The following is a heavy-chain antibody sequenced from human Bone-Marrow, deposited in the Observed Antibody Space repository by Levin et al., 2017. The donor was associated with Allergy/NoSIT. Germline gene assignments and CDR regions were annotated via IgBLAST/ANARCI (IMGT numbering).Heavy chain of an antibody. Sequence: SQTLSLTCAISGDSVSSDSATWIWIRQSPSRGLEWLGRTYYRSHWYKDYAVSVKSRITINPDTSKNQFSLHLNSVSPEDTAVYYCARESAVQSFDYWGQGTLVTVSS. CDR3: ARESAVQSFDY. J-gene: IGHJ4*02. CDR2: TYYRSHWYK. CDR1: GDSVSSDSAT. V-gene: IGHV6-1*01.